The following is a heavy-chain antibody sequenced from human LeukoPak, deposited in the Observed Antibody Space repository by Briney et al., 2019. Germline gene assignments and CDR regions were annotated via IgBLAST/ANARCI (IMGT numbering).Heavy chain of an antibody. CDR1: GGTFSSYA. Sequence: SVKVSRKASGGTFSSYAISWVRQAPGQGLEWMGGIIPIFGTANYAQKFQGRVTITADESTSTAYMELSSLRSEDTAVYYCARDLAITIFGVVIRTDAFDIWGQGTVVTVSS. J-gene: IGHJ3*02. CDR2: IIPIFGTA. D-gene: IGHD3-3*01. CDR3: ARDLAITIFGVVIRTDAFDI. V-gene: IGHV1-69*13.